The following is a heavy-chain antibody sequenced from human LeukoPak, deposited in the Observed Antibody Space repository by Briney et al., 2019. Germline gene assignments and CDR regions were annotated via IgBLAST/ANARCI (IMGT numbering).Heavy chain of an antibody. J-gene: IGHJ4*02. Sequence: PGGSLKLSCAASGFTFSGSAMHWVRQASGKGLEWVGRIRNKPNSYATAYAASVKGRFTISRDDSKNMAYLQMNSLKTEDTAVYYCTSLLMTTVTTGEYFDYWGQGTLVTVSS. CDR2: IRNKPNSYAT. CDR1: GFTFSGSA. V-gene: IGHV3-73*01. CDR3: TSLLMTTVTTGEYFDY. D-gene: IGHD4-17*01.